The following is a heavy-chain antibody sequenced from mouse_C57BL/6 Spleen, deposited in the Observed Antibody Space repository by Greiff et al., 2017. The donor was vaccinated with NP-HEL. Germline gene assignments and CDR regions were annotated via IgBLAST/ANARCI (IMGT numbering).Heavy chain of an antibody. D-gene: IGHD1-1*01. CDR1: GYTFTDYE. Sequence: QVQLQQSGAELVWPGASVTLSCKASGYTFTDYEMHWVKQTPVHGLEWIGAIDPETGGTAYNQKFKGKAILTADKSYSTAYMELRSLTSEDSAVYYCTRSGYYGVDYWGQGTTLTVSS. CDR2: IDPETGGT. V-gene: IGHV1-15*01. CDR3: TRSGYYGVDY. J-gene: IGHJ2*01.